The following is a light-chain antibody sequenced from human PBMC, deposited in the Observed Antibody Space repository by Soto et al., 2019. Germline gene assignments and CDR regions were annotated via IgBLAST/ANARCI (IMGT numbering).Light chain of an antibody. V-gene: IGLV2-14*03. CDR3: SSYTSTYSLV. CDR1: IDVVGAYNY. Sequence: SVLTQPASLSGSPGQSITISCAGTIDVVGAYNYVSWYQQRPGSAPQLIMYDVNNRPSVASHRFSGSKSGHTAYLTISGLQSDDEANYHCSSYTSTYSLVFGTGTKVTAL. J-gene: IGLJ1*01. CDR2: DVN.